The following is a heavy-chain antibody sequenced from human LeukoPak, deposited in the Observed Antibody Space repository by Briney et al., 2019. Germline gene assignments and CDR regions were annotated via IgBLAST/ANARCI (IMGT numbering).Heavy chain of an antibody. V-gene: IGHV3-23*01. CDR1: GFTFGNYA. Sequence: GSLRLSRAASGFTFGNYAMTWVRQAPGEGLEWVSSISGSGGSPIYADSVKGRFTISRDNSKNTVYLQMNSLRADDTAVYYCVKSRRVGANQRGLFDYWGQGTLVTVSP. CDR2: ISGSGGSP. CDR3: VKSRRVGANQRGLFDY. D-gene: IGHD1-26*01. J-gene: IGHJ4*02.